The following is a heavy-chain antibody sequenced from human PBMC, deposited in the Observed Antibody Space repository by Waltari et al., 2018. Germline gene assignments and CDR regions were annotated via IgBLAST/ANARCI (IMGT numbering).Heavy chain of an antibody. D-gene: IGHD6-19*01. Sequence: EVQLVESGGGWVQPGGSLRLSCAASGFTFSSYSMNWVHQAPGKGLEWVSYISSSSSTIYYADSVKGRFTISRDNAKNSLYLQMNSLRAEDTAVYYCARGPPLYSSGWYNWFDPWGQGTLVTVSS. V-gene: IGHV3-48*04. CDR2: ISSSSSTI. CDR3: ARGPPLYSSGWYNWFDP. J-gene: IGHJ5*02. CDR1: GFTFSSYS.